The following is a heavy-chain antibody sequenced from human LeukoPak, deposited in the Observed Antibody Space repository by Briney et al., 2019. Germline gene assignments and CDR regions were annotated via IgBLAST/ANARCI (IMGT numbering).Heavy chain of an antibody. CDR1: GFTFSSYS. V-gene: IGHV3-21*01. CDR3: ARDRTVGASYWYFDL. CDR2: ISSGSNYI. D-gene: IGHD1-26*01. J-gene: IGHJ2*01. Sequence: GGSLRLSCAASGFTFSSYSLNWVRQAPGKGLEWVSSISSGSNYIYYADSVKGRFTISRDNAKNSLYLQMNSLRAEDTAVYYCARDRTVGASYWYFDLWGRGTLVTVSS.